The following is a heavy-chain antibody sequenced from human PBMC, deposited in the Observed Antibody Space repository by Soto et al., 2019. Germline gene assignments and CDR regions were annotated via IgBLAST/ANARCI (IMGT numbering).Heavy chain of an antibody. CDR3: ARVSSSWYFDY. V-gene: IGHV4-59*01. D-gene: IGHD6-13*01. CDR1: GGSISSYY. CDR2: IYYSGST. Sequence: PSETLSLTCTVSGGSISSYYWSWIRQPPGKGLEWIGYIYYSGSTNYNPSLKSRVTISVDTSKNQLSLKLSSVTAADTAVYYCARVSSSWYFDYWGQGTLVTVSS. J-gene: IGHJ4*02.